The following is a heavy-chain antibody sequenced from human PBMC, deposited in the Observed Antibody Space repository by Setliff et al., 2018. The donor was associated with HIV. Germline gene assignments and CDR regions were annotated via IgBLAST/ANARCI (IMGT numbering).Heavy chain of an antibody. CDR2: IYHSGRP. D-gene: IGHD2-15*01. V-gene: IGHV4-39*01. CDR3: ARHYAAPGAFDI. J-gene: IGHJ3*02. Sequence: SETLSLTCTVSGGPISTGGYFWTWIRQSPGKRLEWIGRIYHSGRPYHNPSLRRRVTILVDTSKNRFSLKLTSVTAADTAVYYCARHYAAPGAFDIWGQGTMVTVSS. CDR1: GGPISTGGYF.